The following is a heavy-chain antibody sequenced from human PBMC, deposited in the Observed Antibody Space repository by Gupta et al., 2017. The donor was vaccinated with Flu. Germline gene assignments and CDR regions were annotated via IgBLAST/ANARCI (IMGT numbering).Heavy chain of an antibody. Sequence: QVQLQQWGAGLLKPSETLSLTCAVYGGSFSGYYWSWIRQPPGKGLEWIGEINHSGSTNYNPSLKSRVTISVDTSKNQFSLKLSSVTAADTAVYYCARAYCSSTSCWGNSHYFDYWGQGTLVTVSS. CDR1: GGSFSGYY. CDR2: INHSGST. CDR3: ARAYCSSTSCWGNSHYFDY. V-gene: IGHV4-34*01. J-gene: IGHJ4*02. D-gene: IGHD2-2*01.